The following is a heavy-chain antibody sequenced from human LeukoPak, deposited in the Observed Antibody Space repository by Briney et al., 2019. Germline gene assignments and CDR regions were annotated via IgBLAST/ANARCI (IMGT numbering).Heavy chain of an antibody. CDR3: ARDVTMIGEIYYYYMDV. J-gene: IGHJ6*03. D-gene: IGHD3-22*01. V-gene: IGHV3-7*01. CDR1: GFTFSSYW. Sequence: PGGSLRLSCAASGFTFSSYWMSWVRQAPGKGLEWVANIKQDGSEKYYVDSVKGRFTISRDNAKNSLYLQMNSLRAEDTAVYYCARDVTMIGEIYYYYMDVWGKGTTVTVSS. CDR2: IKQDGSEK.